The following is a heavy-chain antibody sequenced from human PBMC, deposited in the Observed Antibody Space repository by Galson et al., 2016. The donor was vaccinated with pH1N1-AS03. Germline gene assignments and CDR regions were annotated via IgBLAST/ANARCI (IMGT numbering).Heavy chain of an antibody. J-gene: IGHJ4*02. CDR2: FDPSDSHT. V-gene: IGHV5-10-1*01. CDR3: ARVYSGFGFVY. D-gene: IGHD5-12*01. Sequence: QSGAEVKKPGESLRISCKGSGYSCTNYWINCVRQMPGKGLEWKGTFDPSDSHTSYSPSFQGHVTFSADKSINPAYLQWITLKSSDTAIHYCARVYSGFGFVYWGQGTLVTVSS. CDR1: GYSCTNYW.